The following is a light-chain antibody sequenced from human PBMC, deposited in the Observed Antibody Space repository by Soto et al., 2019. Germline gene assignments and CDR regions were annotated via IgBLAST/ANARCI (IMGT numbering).Light chain of an antibody. CDR2: AAS. J-gene: IGKJ4*01. CDR1: QGISSW. CDR3: QQANSFTLT. V-gene: IGKV1-12*01. Sequence: DIQMTQSPSSMSAPVGDRVTITCRASQGISSWLAWYQKKPGKDPKLLIYAASSLQSGVPSRFSGSGSGTDFNLTISRLQTEDFATYDCQQANSFTLTFGGGTKVDIK.